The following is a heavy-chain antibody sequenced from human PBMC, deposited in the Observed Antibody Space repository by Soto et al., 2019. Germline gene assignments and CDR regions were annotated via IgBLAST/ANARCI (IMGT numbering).Heavy chain of an antibody. CDR3: AREGGSGYVKAWPRRDAFDI. J-gene: IGHJ3*02. D-gene: IGHD5-12*01. Sequence: GSLRLSCAASGFTFSSYWMSWVRQAPGKGLEWVANIKQDGSEKYYVDSVKGRFTISRDNAKNSLYLQMNSLRAEDTAVYYCAREGGSGYVKAWPRRDAFDIWGQGTMVTVSS. V-gene: IGHV3-7*01. CDR1: GFTFSSYW. CDR2: IKQDGSEK.